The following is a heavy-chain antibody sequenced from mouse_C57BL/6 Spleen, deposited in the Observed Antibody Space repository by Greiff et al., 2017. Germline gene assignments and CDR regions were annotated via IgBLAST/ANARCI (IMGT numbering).Heavy chain of an antibody. CDR3: ARAHYYGRVSYAMDY. Sequence: LVESEGGLVQPGSSMKLSCTASGFTFSDYYMAWVRQVPEKGLEWVANINYDGSSTYYLDSLKSRFIISRDNAKNILYLQMSSLKSEDTATYYCARAHYYGRVSYAMDYWGQGTSVTVSS. CDR1: GFTFSDYY. V-gene: IGHV5-16*01. CDR2: INYDGSST. J-gene: IGHJ4*01. D-gene: IGHD1-1*01.